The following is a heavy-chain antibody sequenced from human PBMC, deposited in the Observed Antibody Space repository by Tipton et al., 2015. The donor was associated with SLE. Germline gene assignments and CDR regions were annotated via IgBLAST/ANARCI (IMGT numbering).Heavy chain of an antibody. Sequence: TLSLTCTVSGGSIGRSNYYWGWIRQSPGKGLEWIASFHYSGSTYHNPSLKSRVTISEDTSKNQFSLKVSSVTAADTAVYYCAKNRGAGDFDPWGQGTLVTVSS. CDR2: FHYSGST. CDR1: GGSIGRSNYY. CDR3: AKNRGAGDFDP. V-gene: IGHV4-39*01. D-gene: IGHD3-16*01. J-gene: IGHJ5*02.